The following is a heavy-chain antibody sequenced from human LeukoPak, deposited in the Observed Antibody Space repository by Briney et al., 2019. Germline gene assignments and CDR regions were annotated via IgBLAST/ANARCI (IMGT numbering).Heavy chain of an antibody. Sequence: GRSLRLSCAAFGFTFDKYAMYWVRQAPGKGLEWVSGISWNSFTIGYADSVKGRFTISRDNAKNSLYLQMNSLRVEDTALYYCAKDIGRVDTASTYMDVWGKGTTVTISS. CDR2: ISWNSFTI. V-gene: IGHV3-9*01. D-gene: IGHD5-18*01. J-gene: IGHJ6*03. CDR1: GFTFDKYA. CDR3: AKDIGRVDTASTYMDV.